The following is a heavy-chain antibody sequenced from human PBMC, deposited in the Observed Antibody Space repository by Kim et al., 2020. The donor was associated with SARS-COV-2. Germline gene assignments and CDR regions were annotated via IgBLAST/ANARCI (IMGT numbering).Heavy chain of an antibody. CDR1: GFTFSSYS. CDR2: ISSTGNYK. Sequence: GGSLRLSCAASGFTFSSYSMNWVRQAPGKGLEWVASISSTGNYKYYADSVKGRLTISRDNAKISLYLQMNSLRADDTAVYFCARDNHYGDARRYGMDVWGRGTTVTVSS. CDR3: ARDNHYGDARRYGMDV. V-gene: IGHV3-21*01. J-gene: IGHJ6*02. D-gene: IGHD4-17*01.